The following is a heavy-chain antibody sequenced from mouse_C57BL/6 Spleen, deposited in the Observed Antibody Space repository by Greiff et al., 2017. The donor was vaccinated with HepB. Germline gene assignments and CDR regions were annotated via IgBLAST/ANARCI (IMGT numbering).Heavy chain of an antibody. Sequence: VKLQESGAELARPGASVKMSCKASGYTFTSYTMHWVKQRPGQGLEWIGYINPSSGYTKYNQKFKDKATLTADKSSSTAYMQLSSLTSEDSAVYYCASGVTTTPFDYWGQGTLVTVSA. V-gene: IGHV1-4*01. CDR1: GYTFTSYT. D-gene: IGHD2-2*01. CDR2: INPSSGYT. J-gene: IGHJ3*01. CDR3: ASGVTTTPFDY.